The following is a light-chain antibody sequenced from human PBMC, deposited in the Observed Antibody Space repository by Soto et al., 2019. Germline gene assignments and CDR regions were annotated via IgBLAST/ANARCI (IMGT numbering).Light chain of an antibody. V-gene: IGKV1-5*01. J-gene: IGKJ1*01. CDR2: DAS. CDR3: QQHNSYALT. CDR1: QRLSSW. Sequence: ILMTQSASTLSASVGDRVTITCRASQRLSSWLGWYQVKPGKAPKLLSXDASXLESGVPSRLSGSGSGTEFTLTISSLQPDDFGTYYCQQHNSYALTFRQGTKVDIK.